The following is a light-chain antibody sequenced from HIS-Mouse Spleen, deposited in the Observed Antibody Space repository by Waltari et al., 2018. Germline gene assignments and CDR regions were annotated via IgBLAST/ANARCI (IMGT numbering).Light chain of an antibody. CDR2: EVS. CDR3: SSYAGSNRV. J-gene: IGLJ3*02. V-gene: IGLV2-8*01. CDR1: SSDVGGSNY. Sequence: QSALTQPPSASGSPGQSVTISCPGTSSDVGGSNYVSWYQQHPGKAPKLMIYEVSKRPSGVPDRFSGSKSGNTASLTVSGLQAEDEADYYCSSYAGSNRVFGGGTKLTVL.